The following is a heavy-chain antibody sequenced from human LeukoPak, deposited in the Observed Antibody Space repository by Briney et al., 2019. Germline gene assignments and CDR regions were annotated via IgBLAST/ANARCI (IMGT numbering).Heavy chain of an antibody. CDR2: INHSGST. CDR3: ARGVGYKIDY. Sequence: NPSETLSLTCKVSGYSISSGYYWGWIRQSPEKGLEWIGEINHSGSTNYNPSLKSRVTISVDTSKNQFSLKLSSVTAADTAVYYCARGVGYKIDYWGQGTLVTVSS. D-gene: IGHD5-24*01. V-gene: IGHV4-38-2*02. CDR1: GYSISSGYY. J-gene: IGHJ4*02.